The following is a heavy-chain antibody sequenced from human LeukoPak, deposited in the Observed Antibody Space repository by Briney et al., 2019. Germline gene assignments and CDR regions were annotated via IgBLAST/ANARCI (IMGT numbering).Heavy chain of an antibody. J-gene: IGHJ1*01. Sequence: GGSLRLSCAASGFTFSSYAMSWVRQAPGKGLEWVSAISGSGGSTYYADSVKGRFTISRDNSKNTLYLQMNSLRAEDTAVYYCAKIGVNDSSGYYWHFQHWGQGTLVTVSS. CDR1: GFTFSSYA. V-gene: IGHV3-23*01. CDR3: AKIGVNDSSGYYWHFQH. CDR2: ISGSGGST. D-gene: IGHD3-22*01.